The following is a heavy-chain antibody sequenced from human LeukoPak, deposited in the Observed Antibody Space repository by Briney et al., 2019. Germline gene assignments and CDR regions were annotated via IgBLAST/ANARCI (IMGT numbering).Heavy chain of an antibody. J-gene: IGHJ4*02. CDR1: GYTFTGYY. CDR2: INPNSGGT. D-gene: IGHD5-24*01. Sequence: ASVKVSCKASGYTFTGYYMHWVRQAPGQGLEWMGWINPNSGGTNYAQKFQGWVTMTRDTSISTAYMELSRLRSDDTAVYYCARNEVEMATILYYFDYWGQGTLVTVSS. V-gene: IGHV1-2*04. CDR3: ARNEVEMATILYYFDY.